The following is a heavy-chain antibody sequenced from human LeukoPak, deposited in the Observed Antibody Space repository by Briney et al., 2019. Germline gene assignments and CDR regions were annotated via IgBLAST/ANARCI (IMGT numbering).Heavy chain of an antibody. CDR3: ARDYDSSGYFDY. CDR1: DFTFSSYT. J-gene: IGHJ4*02. Sequence: PGGSLRLSCAASDFTFSSYTMNWVRQAPGKGLEWVSSISSSNNYIYYADSVKGRFTISRDNAKNSLYLQMNSLRAEDTAIYYCARDYDSSGYFDYRGQGTLVTVSS. CDR2: ISSSNNYI. V-gene: IGHV3-21*01. D-gene: IGHD3-22*01.